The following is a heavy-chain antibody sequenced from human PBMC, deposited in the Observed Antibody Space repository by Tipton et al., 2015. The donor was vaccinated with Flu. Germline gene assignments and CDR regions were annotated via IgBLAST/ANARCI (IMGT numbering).Heavy chain of an antibody. J-gene: IGHJ4*02. CDR2: INYNGGT. CDR1: GGSISTYY. CDR3: TRAPYSDYDTSGSSFDY. Sequence: TLSLTCTVSGGSISTYYWSWIRQPPGKGLEWIGFINYNGGTDYNPSLKSRVTISVDTSKNQFSLRLSSVTAADTAVYYCTRAPYSDYDTSGSSFDYCGQKTLVTVSS. V-gene: IGHV4-59*01. D-gene: IGHD3-22*01.